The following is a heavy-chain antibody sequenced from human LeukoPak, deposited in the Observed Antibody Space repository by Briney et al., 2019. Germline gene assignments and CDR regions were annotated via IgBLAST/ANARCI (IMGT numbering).Heavy chain of an antibody. CDR3: AVGRDSSGYYYRSAFDI. CDR1: GFTFSSYA. V-gene: IGHV3-30-3*01. D-gene: IGHD3-22*01. CDR2: ISYDGSNK. Sequence: GGSLRLSCAASGFTFSSYAMHWVRQAPGKGLEWVAVISYDGSNKYYADSVKGRFTISRDNSKNTLYLQMNSLRAEDTAVYYCAVGRDSSGYYYRSAFDIWGQGTMVTVSS. J-gene: IGHJ3*02.